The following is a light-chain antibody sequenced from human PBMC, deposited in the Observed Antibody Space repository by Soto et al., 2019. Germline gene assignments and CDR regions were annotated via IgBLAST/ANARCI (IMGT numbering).Light chain of an antibody. J-gene: IGLJ1*01. CDR3: AAWDDRLSEYV. CDR2: GNN. CDR1: SSNIGRNS. Sequence: QSVLTQAPSASGTPGQRVTITCSGSSSNIGRNSVNWYQHLPGTAPKLLTHGNNHRPSGVPDRFSGSKSGTSASLAISGLQPEDEADYCCAAWDDRLSEYVFGDGTKLTVL. V-gene: IGLV1-44*01.